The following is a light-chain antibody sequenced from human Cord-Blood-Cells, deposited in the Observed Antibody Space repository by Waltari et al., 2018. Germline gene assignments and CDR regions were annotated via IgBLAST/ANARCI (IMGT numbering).Light chain of an antibody. CDR3: SYDTSSSALV. V-gene: IGLV2-14*03. CDR2: DVS. Sequence: QSALTQPASVSGSPGQSITISCTGTSTHVGGHNYVSWYQHHPGKAPKLMLYDVSTRPSGVANRFAGTKSGNTASLTIAGLPAEDEADYYCSYDTSSSALVFGGGTKLTVL. J-gene: IGLJ3*02. CDR1: STHVGGHNY.